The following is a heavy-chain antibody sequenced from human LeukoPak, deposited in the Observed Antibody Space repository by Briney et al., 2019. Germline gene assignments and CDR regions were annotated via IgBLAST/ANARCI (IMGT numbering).Heavy chain of an antibody. CDR2: IYTSGST. Sequence: SETLSLTCTVSGGFISSYYWSWIRQPAGKGLEWIGRIYTSGSTNYNPSLQSRVTMSVDTSKNQFSLKLSSVTAADTAVYYCARSPSYNILTGYPHFDFWGQGTLVTVSS. J-gene: IGHJ4*02. CDR3: ARSPSYNILTGYPHFDF. V-gene: IGHV4-4*07. CDR1: GGFISSYY. D-gene: IGHD3-9*01.